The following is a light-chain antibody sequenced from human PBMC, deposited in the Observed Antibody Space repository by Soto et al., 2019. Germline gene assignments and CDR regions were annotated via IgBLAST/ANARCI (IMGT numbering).Light chain of an antibody. J-gene: IGLJ1*01. CDR1: GSDVGGYNS. CDR2: EVS. CDR3: NSYTHISTLV. V-gene: IGLV2-14*01. Sequence: QSVLTQPASVSGSPGQSITISCTGTGSDVGGYNSVSWFQQHPSKAPKLIIYEVSHRPSGVSIRCSGSKSGNTASLTISGLQAEDEADYYCNSYTHISTLVFGTGTKLTVL.